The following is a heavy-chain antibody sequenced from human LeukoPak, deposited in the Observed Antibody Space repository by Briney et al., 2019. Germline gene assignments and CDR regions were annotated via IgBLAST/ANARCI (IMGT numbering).Heavy chain of an antibody. V-gene: IGHV3-23*01. J-gene: IGHJ4*02. D-gene: IGHD4-17*01. CDR2: ISGSGGST. CDR3: AKDRRGYGDATNRYFDY. CDR1: GFTFSSYA. Sequence: GGSLRLSCAASGFTFSSYAMSWVRQAPGKGLGWVSAISGSGGSTYYADSVKGRFTISRDNSKNTLYLQMNSLRAEDTAVYYCAKDRRGYGDATNRYFDYWGQGTLVTVSS.